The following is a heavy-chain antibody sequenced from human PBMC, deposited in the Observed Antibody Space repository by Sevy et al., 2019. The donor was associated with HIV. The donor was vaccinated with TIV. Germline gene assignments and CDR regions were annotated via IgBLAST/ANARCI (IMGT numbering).Heavy chain of an antibody. CDR3: ARGGLFGDAAAYTY. CDR1: GNTFTAYY. Sequence: ASVKVSCRAPGNTFTAYYMHWVRQAPGQGLEWMGWINPNRGDTNYAQKFQDRVTLTTDASISTAYMELSSLRSDDTAVYYCARGGLFGDAAAYTYWGQGTLVTVSS. V-gene: IGHV1-2*02. CDR2: INPNRGDT. D-gene: IGHD3-16*01. J-gene: IGHJ4*02.